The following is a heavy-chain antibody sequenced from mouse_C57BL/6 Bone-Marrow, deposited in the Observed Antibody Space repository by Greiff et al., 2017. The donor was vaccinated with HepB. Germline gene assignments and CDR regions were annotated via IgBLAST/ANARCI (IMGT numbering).Heavy chain of an antibody. CDR3: AREGVLQAWFAY. Sequence: EVQRVESGPELVKPGASVKISCKASGYSFTGYYMNWVKQSPEKSLEWIGEINPSTGGTTYNQKFKAKATLTVDKSSSTAYMQLKSLTSEDSAVYYCAREGVLQAWFAYWGQGTLVTVSA. J-gene: IGHJ3*01. CDR2: INPSTGGT. V-gene: IGHV1-42*01. CDR1: GYSFTGYY. D-gene: IGHD2-14*01.